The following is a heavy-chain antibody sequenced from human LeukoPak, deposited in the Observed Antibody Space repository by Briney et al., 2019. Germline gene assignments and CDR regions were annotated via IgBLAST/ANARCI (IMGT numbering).Heavy chain of an antibody. J-gene: IGHJ4*02. D-gene: IGHD3-22*01. Sequence: PGGSLRLSCAASGFNFRTHAMQWVRQAPGKGLEGVTVIWYDGSNKYYADSVKGRFTISRDNSKNTLYLQMNSLRAEDTAVYYCARGWDYYDSSGIFDYWGQGTLVTVSS. CDR1: GFNFRTHA. CDR3: ARGWDYYDSSGIFDY. CDR2: IWYDGSNK. V-gene: IGHV3-33*08.